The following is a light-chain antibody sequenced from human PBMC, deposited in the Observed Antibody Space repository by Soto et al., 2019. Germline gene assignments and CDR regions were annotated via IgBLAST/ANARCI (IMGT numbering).Light chain of an antibody. Sequence: IQLTQSPSSPSSSVLYIFSITFRASQGIRSYLAWYQQKPGEAPKLLISIASILQSGVPSRFSGSGSGTDFVLTISSLQPEDSATYYCQQLDSMPITFGQGTRLEIK. CDR3: QQLDSMPIT. J-gene: IGKJ5*01. V-gene: IGKV1-9*01. CDR2: IAS. CDR1: QGIRSY.